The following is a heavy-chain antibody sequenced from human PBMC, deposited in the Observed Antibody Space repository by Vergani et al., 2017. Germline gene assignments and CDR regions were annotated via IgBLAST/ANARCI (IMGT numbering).Heavy chain of an antibody. D-gene: IGHD7-27*01. CDR3: ARERGDWGYSRYFYNYYLDV. V-gene: IGHV3-23*04. Sequence: VQLVQSGAEVKKPGASVKASCKASGFTFSNYAMSWVRQAPGKGLEWVSAISGSGGSTYYADSVKGRFTISRDNSKSTLFLQMNSLRVEDMAVYYCARERGDWGYSRYFYNYYLDVWGKGTTVTVSS. CDR1: GFTFSNYA. J-gene: IGHJ6*03. CDR2: ISGSGGST.